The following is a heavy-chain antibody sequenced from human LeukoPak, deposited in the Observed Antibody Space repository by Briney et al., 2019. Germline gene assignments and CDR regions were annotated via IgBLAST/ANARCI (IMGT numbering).Heavy chain of an antibody. V-gene: IGHV3-11*06. J-gene: IGHJ4*02. CDR2: IATSSTYT. CDR3: ASTILGSWYFDY. D-gene: IGHD6-13*01. Sequence: PGGSLRLSCAGSRFTDSSNYMSWIRPAPGAGLEWVSCIATSSTYTNYADSVKGRFTISRDNAKNSLYLQMNSLRAEDTAVYYCASTILGSWYFDYWGQGTLVTVSS. CDR1: RFTDSSNY.